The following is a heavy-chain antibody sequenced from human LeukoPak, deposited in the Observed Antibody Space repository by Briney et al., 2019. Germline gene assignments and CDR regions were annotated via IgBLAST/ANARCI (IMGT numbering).Heavy chain of an antibody. CDR1: GFTFDDYA. D-gene: IGHD2/OR15-2a*01. CDR3: AAEILLLKQLIPPLFDY. V-gene: IGHV3-9*01. CDR2: ISWNSGSI. J-gene: IGHJ4*02. Sequence: GGSLRLSCAASGFTFDDYAMHWVRQAPGKGLEWVSGISWNSGSIGYADSVKGRFTISRDNAKNSLYLQMNSLRAEDTAVYYCAAEILLLKQLIPPLFDYWGQGTLVTVSS.